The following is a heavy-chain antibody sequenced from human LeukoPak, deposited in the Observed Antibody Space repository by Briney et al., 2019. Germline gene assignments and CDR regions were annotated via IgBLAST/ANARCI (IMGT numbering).Heavy chain of an antibody. J-gene: IGHJ4*02. CDR1: GVTFAKFD. CDR2: INPSAGST. CDR3: ARLSDY. V-gene: IGHV3-23*01. D-gene: IGHD3-16*01. Sequence: GSLRLSCAASGVTFAKFDMSWVRQAPGKGLEWVPTINPSAGSTYYADSVKGRFTISRDNSKNTLYLQMNSLRADDTAVYYCARLSDYWGQGTLVTVSS.